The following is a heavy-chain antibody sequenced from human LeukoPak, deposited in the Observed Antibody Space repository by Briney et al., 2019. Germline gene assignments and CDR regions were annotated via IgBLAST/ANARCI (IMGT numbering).Heavy chain of an antibody. V-gene: IGHV1-2*02. CDR3: ARGAVSGSLFSDY. J-gene: IGHJ4*02. D-gene: IGHD1-26*01. CDR1: GYTFTGYY. Sequence: ASVKVSCKASGYTFTGYYIHCVRQAPGQGLEWMGWIKPSSGGTNYAQKFQGRVTMTTDTSITTANMELSRLRSDDTAMYYCARGAVSGSLFSDYWGRGTLVTVSS. CDR2: IKPSSGGT.